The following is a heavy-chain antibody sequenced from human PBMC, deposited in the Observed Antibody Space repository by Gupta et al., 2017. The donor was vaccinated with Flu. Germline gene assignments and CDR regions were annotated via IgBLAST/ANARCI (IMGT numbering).Heavy chain of an antibody. Sequence: QVQLQQWCAGLLKPSETLSLTCAVYGGSFSGYYWSWIRQPPGKGLEWIGEINHSGSTNYNPSLKSRVTISVDTSKNQFSLKLSSVTAADTAVYYGARGLGIAARPGALRVGFDPGGQGTLVTVSS. D-gene: IGHD6-6*01. V-gene: IGHV4-34*01. CDR2: INHSGST. J-gene: IGHJ5*02. CDR1: GGSFSGYY. CDR3: ARGLGIAARPGALRVGFDP.